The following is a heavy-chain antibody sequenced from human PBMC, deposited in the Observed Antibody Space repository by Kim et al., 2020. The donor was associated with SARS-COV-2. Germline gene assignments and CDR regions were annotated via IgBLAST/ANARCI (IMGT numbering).Heavy chain of an antibody. V-gene: IGHV4-39*01. CDR3: AGDCSSTSCFNKDNWFDP. D-gene: IGHD2-2*01. CDR2: IYYSGST. J-gene: IGHJ5*02. CDR1: GGSISSSSYY. Sequence: SETLSLTCTVSGGSISSSSYYWGWIRQPPGKGLEWIGSIYYSGSTYYNPSLKSRVTISVDTSKNQFSLKLSSVTAADTAVYYCAGDCSSTSCFNKDNWFDPWGQGTLVTVSS.